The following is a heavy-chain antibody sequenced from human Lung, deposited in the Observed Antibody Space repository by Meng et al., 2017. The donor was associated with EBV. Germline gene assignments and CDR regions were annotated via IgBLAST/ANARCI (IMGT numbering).Heavy chain of an antibody. J-gene: IGHJ4*02. CDR1: GGSISSGGHY. CDR3: ARAVDTGYFDY. CDR2: IYYSGST. Sequence: QVQLQESGPGLVKPSETLSLTCTASGGSISSGGHYWSWIRQHPGKSLEWIGYIYYSGSTYYNPSLKSLVSISVDTSNNQFSLKLSSVTAADTAVYYCARAVDTGYFDYWGQGTLVTVSS. D-gene: IGHD5-18*01. V-gene: IGHV4-31*01.